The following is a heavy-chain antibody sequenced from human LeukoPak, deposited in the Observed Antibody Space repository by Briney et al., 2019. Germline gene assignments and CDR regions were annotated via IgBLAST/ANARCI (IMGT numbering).Heavy chain of an antibody. J-gene: IGHJ4*02. CDR1: EYTFDSYD. V-gene: IGHV1-8*01. D-gene: IGHD6-13*01. CDR2: MNPNSGNA. CDR3: AKPLFKYSSSWYGDY. Sequence: GASVKVSCKASEYTFDSYDINWVRQAPGQGLEWMGWMNPNSGNAGYAQKFQDRLAMTGDSSISVAYMELSSLRSEDTAVYYCAKPLFKYSSSWYGDYWGQGTLVTVSS.